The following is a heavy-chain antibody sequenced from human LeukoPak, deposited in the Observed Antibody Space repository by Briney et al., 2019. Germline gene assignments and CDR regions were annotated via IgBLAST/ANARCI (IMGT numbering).Heavy chain of an antibody. V-gene: IGHV4-4*07. CDR3: ARGAWGSGTSPHFDY. Sequence: SETLSLTCTVSGGSISSYYWSWIRQPAGKGLEWIGRIYTSGSTNYNPSLKSRVTMSVDTSKNQFSLKLSSVTAADTAVYYCARGAWGSGTSPHFDYWGQGTLVTVSS. J-gene: IGHJ4*02. CDR2: IYTSGST. CDR1: GGSISSYY. D-gene: IGHD3-10*01.